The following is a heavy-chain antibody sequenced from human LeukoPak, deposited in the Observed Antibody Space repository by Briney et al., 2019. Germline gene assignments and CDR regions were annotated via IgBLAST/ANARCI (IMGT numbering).Heavy chain of an antibody. J-gene: IGHJ4*02. CDR1: GHTFTGYY. CDR2: INPNSGGT. V-gene: IGHV1-2*02. Sequence: ASVTVSCKASGHTFTGYYMHWVRQAPGQGLEWMGWINPNSGGTNYAQKFQGRVTMTRDTSISTAYMELSRLRSDDTAVYYCARDIGRYSGSYPDYWGQGTLVTVSS. D-gene: IGHD1-26*01. CDR3: ARDIGRYSGSYPDY.